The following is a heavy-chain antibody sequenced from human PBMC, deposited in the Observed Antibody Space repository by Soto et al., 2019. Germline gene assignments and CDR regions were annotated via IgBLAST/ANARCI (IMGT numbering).Heavy chain of an antibody. J-gene: IGHJ5*02. Sequence: SETLSLTCTVSGCSISSSSYYWGWISQPPGKGLEWIGSIYYSGSTYYNPSLKSRVTISVDTSKNQFSLKLSSVTAADTAVYYCARLVWSYGTWFDPWGQGTLVTVSS. CDR1: GCSISSSSYY. CDR2: IYYSGST. CDR3: ARLVWSYGTWFDP. D-gene: IGHD5-18*01. V-gene: IGHV4-39*01.